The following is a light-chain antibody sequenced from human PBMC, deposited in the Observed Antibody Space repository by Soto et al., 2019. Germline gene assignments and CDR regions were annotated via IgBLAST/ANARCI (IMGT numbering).Light chain of an antibody. V-gene: IGKV3-20*01. Sequence: IVLTQSPGTLSLSPGETATLSCRASQSVASSNLAWYQQRPGQAPRLLIYGASNRAAGIAEKFSGSGSGADFRLTISRLEPEDFAVYYCQQYGASQYIFGQGTKLEIK. CDR1: QSVASSN. CDR3: QQYGASQYI. J-gene: IGKJ2*01. CDR2: GAS.